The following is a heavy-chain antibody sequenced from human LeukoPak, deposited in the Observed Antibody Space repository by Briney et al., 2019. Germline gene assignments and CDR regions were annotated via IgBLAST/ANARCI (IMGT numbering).Heavy chain of an antibody. J-gene: IGHJ4*02. CDR2: INPNSGGT. CDR1: GYTFTSYY. CDR3: AREPASYSSSWCSGDY. D-gene: IGHD6-13*01. Sequence: ASVKVSCKASGYTFTSYYMHWVRQAPGQGLEWMGRINPNSGGTNYAQKFQGRVTMTRDTSISTAYMELSRLRSDDTAVYYCAREPASYSSSWCSGDYWGQGTLVTVSS. V-gene: IGHV1-2*06.